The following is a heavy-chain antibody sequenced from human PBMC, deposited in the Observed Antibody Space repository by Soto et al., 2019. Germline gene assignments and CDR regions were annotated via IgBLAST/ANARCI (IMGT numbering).Heavy chain of an antibody. CDR1: GFTFSSYS. CDR2: ISSSSSYI. CDR3: AREWELLGAFDI. D-gene: IGHD1-26*01. J-gene: IGHJ3*02. V-gene: IGHV3-21*01. Sequence: LRLSCAASGFTFSSYSMNWVRQAPGKGLEWVSSISSSSSYIYYADSVKGRFTISRDNAKNSLYLQMNSLRAEDTAVYYCAREWELLGAFDIWGQGTMVTVSS.